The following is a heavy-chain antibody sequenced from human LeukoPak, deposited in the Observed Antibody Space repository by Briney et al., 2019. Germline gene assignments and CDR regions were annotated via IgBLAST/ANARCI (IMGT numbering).Heavy chain of an antibody. CDR1: GFTFSSYW. CDR3: ARGSSSWFHAGVDY. J-gene: IGHJ4*02. D-gene: IGHD6-13*01. Sequence: PGGSLRLSCAASGFTFSSYWMSWVRQAPGKGLEWVANIKQDGSEKYYVDSVKGRFTISRDNAKNSLYLQMNSLRAEDTAVYYCARGSSSWFHAGVDYWGQGTLVTVSS. V-gene: IGHV3-7*01. CDR2: IKQDGSEK.